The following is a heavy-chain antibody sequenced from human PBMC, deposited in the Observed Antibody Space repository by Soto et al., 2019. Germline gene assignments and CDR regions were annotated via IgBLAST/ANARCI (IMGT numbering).Heavy chain of an antibody. V-gene: IGHV3-30-3*01. CDR1: GFTFSSYA. CDR3: ARDGLMITSTGLDY. Sequence: QVQLVESGGGVVQPGRSLRLSCAASGFTFSSYAMHWVRQAPGKGLEWVAVISYDGSNKYYADSVKGRFTISRDNSKNTLYLQMNSLRAEDTAVYYCARDGLMITSTGLDYWGQGTLVTVSS. J-gene: IGHJ4*02. CDR2: ISYDGSNK. D-gene: IGHD3-16*01.